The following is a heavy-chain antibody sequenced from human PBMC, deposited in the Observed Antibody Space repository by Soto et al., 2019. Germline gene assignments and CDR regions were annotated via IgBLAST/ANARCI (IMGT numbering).Heavy chain of an antibody. CDR3: ARGDYGTCGYPFPYFDY. Sequence: HEHLVQSGAEVKRPGASLKVSCKASGYSFTGYYIHWVRQAPGQGLEWMGWINPDSGATNYAQNFQGRVTLTSDTSISTASMDLTSLTSDDTAVYYCARGDYGTCGYPFPYFDYCGQGTLVIVSS. J-gene: IGHJ4*02. D-gene: IGHD3-22*01. CDR1: GYSFTGYY. CDR2: INPDSGAT. V-gene: IGHV1-2*02.